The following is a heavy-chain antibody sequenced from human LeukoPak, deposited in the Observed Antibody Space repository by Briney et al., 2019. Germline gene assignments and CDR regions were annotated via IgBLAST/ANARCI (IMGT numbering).Heavy chain of an antibody. D-gene: IGHD5-18*01. CDR3: ARGRLWPDAFDI. J-gene: IGHJ3*02. CDR1: GFTFSSYS. V-gene: IGHV3-21*01. Sequence: PGGSLRLSCAASGFTFSSYSMNWVRQAPGKGLEWVSSISSSSSYIYYADSVKGRFTISRDNAKNSLYLQMNSLRAEDTAVYYCARGRLWPDAFDIWGQGTMVTVSS. CDR2: ISSSSSYI.